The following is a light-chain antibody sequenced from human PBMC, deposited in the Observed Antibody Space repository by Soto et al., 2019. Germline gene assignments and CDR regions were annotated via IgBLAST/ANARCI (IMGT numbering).Light chain of an antibody. CDR2: NNN. V-gene: IGLV1-44*01. Sequence: QSVLTQPPSASRTPGQRVTISCSGTSSNIGSNTVNWYQQLPGTAPKLPIYNNNQRPSGVPDRLSGSKSGTSASLAISGLQSEDEAVYYCAAWDDSLMGPVFGGGTKLTVL. J-gene: IGLJ3*02. CDR1: SSNIGSNT. CDR3: AAWDDSLMGPV.